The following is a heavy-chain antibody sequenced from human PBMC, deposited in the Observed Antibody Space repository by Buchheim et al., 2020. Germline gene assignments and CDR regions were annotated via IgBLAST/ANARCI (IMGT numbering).Heavy chain of an antibody. V-gene: IGHV3-48*03. J-gene: IGHJ4*02. CDR3: ARETGYYEFDY. D-gene: IGHD3-22*01. CDR1: GFTFSNYE. Sequence: EVQLVESGGGLVQPGGSLRLSCAASGFTFSNYEMNWVRQAPGKGLEWVSYISSSGGTIYYADSVKGRFTISRDNVKNSLCLQMNTLRAEDTAVYYCARETGYYEFDYWGLGTL. CDR2: ISSSGGTI.